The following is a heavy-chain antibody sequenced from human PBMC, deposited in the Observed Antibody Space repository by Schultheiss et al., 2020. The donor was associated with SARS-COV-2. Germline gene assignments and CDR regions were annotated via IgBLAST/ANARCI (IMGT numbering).Heavy chain of an antibody. Sequence: SETLSLTCTVSGGSISSSSYYWGWIRQPPGNGLEWIGEINHSGSTNYNPSLKSRVTISVDTSKNQFSLKLSSVTAADTAVYYCARGPRQQLGRGGMDVWGQGTTVTVSS. V-gene: IGHV4-39*07. D-gene: IGHD6-13*01. J-gene: IGHJ6*02. CDR2: INHSGST. CDR3: ARGPRQQLGRGGMDV. CDR1: GGSISSSSYY.